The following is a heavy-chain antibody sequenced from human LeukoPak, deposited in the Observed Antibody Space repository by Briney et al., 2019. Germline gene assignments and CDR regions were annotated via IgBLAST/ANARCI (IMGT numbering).Heavy chain of an antibody. Sequence: GASVKVSCKASGYTFTGYYTHWVRQAPGQGLEWMGWINPNSGGTNYAQKFQGRVTMTRDTSISTAYMELSGLRSDDSAVYYCARIYYDSSGHTYWGQGSLVTVSS. CDR1: GYTFTGYY. D-gene: IGHD3-22*01. CDR3: ARIYYDSSGHTY. J-gene: IGHJ4*02. CDR2: INPNSGGT. V-gene: IGHV1-2*02.